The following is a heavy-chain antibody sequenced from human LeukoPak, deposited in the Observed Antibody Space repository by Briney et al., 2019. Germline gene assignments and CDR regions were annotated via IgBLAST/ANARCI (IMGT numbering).Heavy chain of an antibody. CDR3: AKCWTSDGVCLNFDH. CDR1: GFTFSSYE. D-gene: IGHD2-8*01. V-gene: IGHV3-48*03. J-gene: IGHJ4*02. Sequence: PGGSLRLSCAASGFTFSSYEMNWVRQAPGKGLEWVSYISSSGSTIYYANSVKGRFTISRDNAKNSLYLQMNSLRVEDTAVYYCAKCWTSDGVCLNFDHWGQGALVTVSS. CDR2: ISSSGSTI.